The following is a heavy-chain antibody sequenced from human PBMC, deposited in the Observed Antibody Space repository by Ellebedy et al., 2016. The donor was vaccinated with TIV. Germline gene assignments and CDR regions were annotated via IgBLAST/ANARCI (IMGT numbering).Heavy chain of an antibody. CDR1: GDSVSSDSAA. CDR3: VRKGSSGWYNVFDL. Sequence: SQTLSLTXXISGDSVSSDSAAWNWIRQSPSRGLEWLGRTYYRSKWGNDYAESVKSRITITPDTSKNQFSLQLNSVTPEDTAVYYCVRKGSSGWYNVFDLWGQGTMVTVSS. D-gene: IGHD6-19*01. CDR2: TYYRSKWGN. V-gene: IGHV6-1*01. J-gene: IGHJ3*01.